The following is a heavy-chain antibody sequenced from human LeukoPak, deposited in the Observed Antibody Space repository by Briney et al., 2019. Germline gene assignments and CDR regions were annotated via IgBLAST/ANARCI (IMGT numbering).Heavy chain of an antibody. V-gene: IGHV3-23*01. D-gene: IGHD3-22*01. Sequence: GGSLRLSCAASGFAFSSYAISWVRQAPGKGLEWVSSISGSGGSTYYADSVKGRFTISRDNFKNTLYLQMNSLRAEDTAVYYCAKALAYYYDSTVPFDYWGQGTLVTVSS. CDR3: AKALAYYYDSTVPFDY. J-gene: IGHJ4*02. CDR2: ISGSGGST. CDR1: GFAFSSYA.